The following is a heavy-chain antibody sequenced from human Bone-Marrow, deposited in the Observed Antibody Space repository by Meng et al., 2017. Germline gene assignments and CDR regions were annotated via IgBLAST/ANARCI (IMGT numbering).Heavy chain of an antibody. CDR2: IFWDDDK. D-gene: IGHD3-22*01. V-gene: IGHV2-5*02. Sequence: SGPTLVKPTQTLTLTCTFSGFSLSTSGVGVGWIRQPPGKALEWLAGIFWDDDKRYRPSLKNRLTITKDNSKNQVVLTMTNMDPVDTATYYCARSRGEVVLTSEDEYFERWGQGTLVTVSS. CDR1: GFSLSTSGVG. CDR3: ARSRGEVVLTSEDEYFER. J-gene: IGHJ1*01.